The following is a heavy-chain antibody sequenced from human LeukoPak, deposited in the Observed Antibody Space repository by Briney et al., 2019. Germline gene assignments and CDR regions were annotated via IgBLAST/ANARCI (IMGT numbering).Heavy chain of an antibody. J-gene: IGHJ6*02. D-gene: IGHD6-13*01. Sequence: PGGSLRLSCAASGFTFSSYGMHWVRQAPGKGLEWVAVIWYDGSNKYYADSVKGRFTISRDNSKNTLYLQMNSLRAEDTAVYYCAREFSSSWNYYYYGMDVWGQGTTVTVSS. V-gene: IGHV3-33*01. CDR2: IWYDGSNK. CDR1: GFTFSSYG. CDR3: AREFSSSWNYYYYGMDV.